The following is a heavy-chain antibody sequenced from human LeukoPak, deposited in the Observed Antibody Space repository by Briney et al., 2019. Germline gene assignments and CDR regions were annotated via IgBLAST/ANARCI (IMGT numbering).Heavy chain of an antibody. D-gene: IGHD6-19*01. J-gene: IGHJ4*02. CDR2: INWDGRNT. CDR3: AKDFRPISVAGTYYFDS. V-gene: IGHV3-43*02. Sequence: PGGSLRLSCAASGFTFSSYAMSWVRQAPGKGLEWVSLINWDGRNTFYADSVKGRFTISRDNSKNSLYLQMHSLRTEDTALYYCAKDFRPISVAGTYYFDSWGQGTLVTVSS. CDR1: GFTFSSYA.